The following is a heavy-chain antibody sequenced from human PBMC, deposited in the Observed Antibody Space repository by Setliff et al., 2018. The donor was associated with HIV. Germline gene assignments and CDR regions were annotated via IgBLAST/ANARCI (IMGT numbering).Heavy chain of an antibody. Sequence: SETLSLTCSVSGASIRSYYWSWIRQPPGKGLEWIGYIYYNGSTNYNPSLKSRVTTSVDTSKNQFSLKLSSVTAADTAVYYCARGIAAAEGYFDYWGQGTLVTVSS. V-gene: IGHV4-59*08. CDR2: IYYNGST. J-gene: IGHJ4*02. D-gene: IGHD6-13*01. CDR3: ARGIAAAEGYFDY. CDR1: GASIRSYY.